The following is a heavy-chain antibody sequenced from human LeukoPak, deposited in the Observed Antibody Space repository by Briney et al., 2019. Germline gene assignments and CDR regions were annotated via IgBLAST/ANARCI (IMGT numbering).Heavy chain of an antibody. J-gene: IGHJ6*03. CDR2: ISAYNGNT. CDR1: GYTFTSYG. CDR3: ARGPTVTYNKYYYYYYMDV. Sequence: ASVKVSCKASGYTFTSYGISWVRQAPGQGLEWMGWISAYNGNTNYAQKLQGRVTMTTDTSTSTAYMELRSLRSDDTAVYYCARGPTVTYNKYYYYYYMDVWGKGTTVTISS. V-gene: IGHV1-18*01. D-gene: IGHD4-17*01.